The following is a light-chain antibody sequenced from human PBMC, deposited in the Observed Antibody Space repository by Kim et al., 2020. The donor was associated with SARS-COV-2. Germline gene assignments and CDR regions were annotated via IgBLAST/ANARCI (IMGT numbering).Light chain of an antibody. CDR1: NLGNKY. CDR3: QAWDSPTVV. J-gene: IGLJ2*01. Sequence: VSPGQTASITCSGANLGNKYSYWYQQRPGQSPVLVISQDTKRPSGIPERFSGSNSGDTATLTISGTQAIDEADYYCQAWDSPTVVFGGGTKLTVL. CDR2: QDT. V-gene: IGLV3-1*01.